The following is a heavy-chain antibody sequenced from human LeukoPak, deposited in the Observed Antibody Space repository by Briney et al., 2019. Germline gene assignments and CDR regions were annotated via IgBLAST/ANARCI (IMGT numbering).Heavy chain of an antibody. J-gene: IGHJ5*02. CDR3: ARLPHSSGWLLNWFDP. Sequence: GGSLRLSCAASGFTFSSYWMSWVRQAPGKGLEWVANIKQDGSEKYYVDSVKSRFTISRDNAKNSLYLQMNSLRAEDTAVYYCARLPHSSGWLLNWFDPWGQGTLVTVSS. CDR1: GFTFSSYW. D-gene: IGHD6-19*01. CDR2: IKQDGSEK. V-gene: IGHV3-7*01.